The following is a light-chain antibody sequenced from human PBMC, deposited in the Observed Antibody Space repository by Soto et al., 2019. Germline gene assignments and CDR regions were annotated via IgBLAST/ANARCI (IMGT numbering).Light chain of an antibody. CDR1: QSVNNAY. V-gene: IGKV3-20*01. J-gene: IGKJ4*01. Sequence: EIVLTQSPGTLSLSPGERATLSCRASQSVNNAYLAWYQQKPAQAPRLLIYDASKSATGVPDRFSGSGSGTDFTVTISRLEPEDFAVYYCQQYTTSVLTFGGGTKVEIK. CDR3: QQYTTSVLT. CDR2: DAS.